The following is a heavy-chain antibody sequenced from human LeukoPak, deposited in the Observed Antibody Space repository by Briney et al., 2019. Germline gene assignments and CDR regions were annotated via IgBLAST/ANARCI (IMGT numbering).Heavy chain of an antibody. V-gene: IGHV1-18*01. CDR1: GGTFSSYA. CDR2: ISAYNGNT. Sequence: PRASVKVSCKASGGTFSSYAISWVRQAPGQGLEWMGWISAYNGNTNYAQKLQGRVTMTTDTSTSTAYMELRSLRSDDTAVYYCARGEGAADDGDYWGQGTLVTVSS. CDR3: ARGEGAADDGDY. D-gene: IGHD4/OR15-4a*01. J-gene: IGHJ4*02.